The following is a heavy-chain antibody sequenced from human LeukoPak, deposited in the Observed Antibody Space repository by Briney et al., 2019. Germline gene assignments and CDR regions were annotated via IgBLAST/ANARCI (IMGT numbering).Heavy chain of an antibody. CDR3: AKVAGSSWYTPADY. CDR2: ISYDGSNK. D-gene: IGHD6-13*01. J-gene: IGHJ4*02. V-gene: IGHV3-30*18. Sequence: GGSLRLSCAASGFTFSSYGMHWVRQAPGKGLEWVAVISYDGSNKYYADSVKGRFTISRDNSKNTLYLQMNSLRAEDTAVYYCAKVAGSSWYTPADYWGQGTLVTVSS. CDR1: GFTFSSYG.